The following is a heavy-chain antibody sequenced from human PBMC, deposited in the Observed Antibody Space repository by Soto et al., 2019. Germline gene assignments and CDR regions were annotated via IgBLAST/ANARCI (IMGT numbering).Heavy chain of an antibody. J-gene: IGHJ2*01. CDR2: ISTGSASI. CDR3: ARDSASYSSSSGSYWYFDL. Sequence: EVQLVESGGGLVQPGGSLRLSCAASGFTFSSCGMNWVRQAPGKGLEWVSYISTGSASIYYADSVKGRFTISRDNAKNSLFLQMNSLTDEDTAVYYCARDSASYSSSSGSYWYFDLWGRGTLVAVSS. V-gene: IGHV3-48*02. CDR1: GFTFSSCG. D-gene: IGHD6-6*01.